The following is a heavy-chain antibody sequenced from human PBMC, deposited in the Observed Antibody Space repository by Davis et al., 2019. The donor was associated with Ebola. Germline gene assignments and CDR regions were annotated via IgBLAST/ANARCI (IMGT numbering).Heavy chain of an antibody. CDR3: TRDFIKGGGYYSDY. Sequence: PGGSLRLSCAVSGFTFSTYSMNWVRQAPGKGPVWVSFISSGSRTIYYADSVKGRFTISRDNAKNSLYLQMNSLRVEDTGLYYCTRDFIKGGGYYSDYWGQGTLVTVSS. D-gene: IGHD3-10*01. J-gene: IGHJ4*02. CDR2: ISSGSRTI. CDR1: GFTFSTYS. V-gene: IGHV3-48*01.